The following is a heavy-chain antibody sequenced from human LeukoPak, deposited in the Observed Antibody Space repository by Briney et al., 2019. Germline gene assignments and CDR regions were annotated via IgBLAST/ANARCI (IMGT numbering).Heavy chain of an antibody. D-gene: IGHD5-18*01. V-gene: IGHV1-2*02. J-gene: IGHJ5*02. CDR3: ATTDTAMAGYWFDP. CDR1: GYTFTGYY. Sequence: ASVKVSCKASGYTFTGYYMHWVRQAPGQGLEWMGWINPNSGGTNYAQKFQGRVTMTRDTSISTAYMELSRLRSDDTAVYYCATTDTAMAGYWFDPWGQGTLVTVSS. CDR2: INPNSGGT.